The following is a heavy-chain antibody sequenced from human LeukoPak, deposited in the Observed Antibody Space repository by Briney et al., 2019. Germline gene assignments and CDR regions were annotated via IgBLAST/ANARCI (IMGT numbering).Heavy chain of an antibody. CDR2: IYGNGNT. V-gene: IGHV3-53*01. D-gene: IGHD2-15*01. CDR1: GFSVSRDNMNWVRDY. CDR3: ARYSDVCGGTSCYSHDGGDDAFDI. J-gene: IGHJ3*02. Sequence: GGSLRLSCAASGFSVSRDNMNWVRDYMSWVRQAPGKGLEWVSFIYGNGNTAYADSVKGRFTISRDNSKNTLYLQMNSLRAEDTAVYYCARYSDVCGGTSCYSHDGGDDAFDIWGQGTMVTVSS.